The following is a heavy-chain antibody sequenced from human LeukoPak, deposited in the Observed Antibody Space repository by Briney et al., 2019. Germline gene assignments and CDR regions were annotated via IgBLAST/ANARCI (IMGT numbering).Heavy chain of an antibody. V-gene: IGHV3-7*01. Sequence: AGGSLRLSCVGSGFSLGTYWMTWVRQAPGKGLEWVANIRHDGSAKYYADSVNGRFTISRDNAKNSLFLQMNSLRAEDTALYHCARDESPYDGNGYYDVFDIWGQGTLVTVSS. CDR1: GFSLGTYW. D-gene: IGHD3-22*01. J-gene: IGHJ3*02. CDR2: IRHDGSAK. CDR3: ARDESPYDGNGYYDVFDI.